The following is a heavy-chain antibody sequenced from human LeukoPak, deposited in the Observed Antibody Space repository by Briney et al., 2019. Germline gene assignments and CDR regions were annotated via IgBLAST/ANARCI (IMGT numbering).Heavy chain of an antibody. CDR1: GGSISSYY. Sequence: PSEILSLTCTVSGGSISSYYWSWIRQPAGKGLEWIGRIYTSGSTNYNPSLKSRVTMSVDTSKNQFSLKLSSVTAADTAVYYCASSRRGIAVAGTIDYWGQGTLVTVSS. V-gene: IGHV4-4*07. CDR3: ASSRRGIAVAGTIDY. J-gene: IGHJ4*02. CDR2: IYTSGST. D-gene: IGHD6-19*01.